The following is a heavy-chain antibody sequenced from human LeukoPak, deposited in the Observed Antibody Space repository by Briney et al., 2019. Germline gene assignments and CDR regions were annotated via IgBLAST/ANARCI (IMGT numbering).Heavy chain of an antibody. J-gene: IGHJ4*02. D-gene: IGHD3-22*01. Sequence: ASVKVSCKASGYTFTSYDINWVRQATGQGLEWMGWMNPNSGNTGYAQKFQGRVTMTRNTSISTAYMELSSLRSEDTAVYYCAREGLDFYYYDRRGDVDNGGQGPWVTVPS. CDR2: MNPNSGNT. CDR1: GYTFTSYD. CDR3: AREGLDFYYYDRRGDVDN. V-gene: IGHV1-8*01.